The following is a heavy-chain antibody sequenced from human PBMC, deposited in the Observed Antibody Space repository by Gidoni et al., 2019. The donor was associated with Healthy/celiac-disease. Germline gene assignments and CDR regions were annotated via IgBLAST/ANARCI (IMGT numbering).Heavy chain of an antibody. D-gene: IGHD2-21*02. CDR1: GGTFSSYA. CDR2: IIPIFGTA. J-gene: IGHJ5*02. CDR3: ARLHIVVVTATNWFDP. Sequence: QVQLVQSGAEVKKPGSSVKVSCKASGGTFSSYAISWVRQAPGQGLEWMGGIIPIFGTANYAQKFQGRVTITADESTSTAYMELSSLRSEDTAVYYCARLHIVVVTATNWFDPWGQGTLVTVSS. V-gene: IGHV1-69*01.